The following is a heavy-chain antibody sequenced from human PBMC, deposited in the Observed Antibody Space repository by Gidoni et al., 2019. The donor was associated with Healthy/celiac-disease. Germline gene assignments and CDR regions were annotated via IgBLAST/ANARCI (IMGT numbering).Heavy chain of an antibody. CDR1: GYTFTSYD. Sequence: QVQLVQSGAEVKKPGASVKVSCKASGYTFTSYDINWVRQATGQGLEWMGWMNPNSGNTGYAQKFQGRVTMTRNTSISTAYMELSSLRSEDTAVYYCARERRSTIFGVVISQGWFDPWGQGTLVTVSS. CDR3: ARERRSTIFGVVISQGWFDP. V-gene: IGHV1-8*01. CDR2: MNPNSGNT. J-gene: IGHJ5*02. D-gene: IGHD3-3*01.